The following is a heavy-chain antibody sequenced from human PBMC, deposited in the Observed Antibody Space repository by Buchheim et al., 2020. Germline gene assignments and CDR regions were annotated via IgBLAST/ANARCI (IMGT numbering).Heavy chain of an antibody. CDR2: ITGSGGST. J-gene: IGHJ2*01. D-gene: IGHD1-26*01. CDR3: AKAVVGYWYFDL. Sequence: EVQLLESGGGLVQPGGSLRLSCAASGFTFSSYAMGWVRQAPGKGLEWVSAITGSGGSTYYVDSVKGRFSISRDNSKNSLSLQMNSLRAEDTAVYYCAKAVVGYWYFDLWGRGTL. CDR1: GFTFSSYA. V-gene: IGHV3-23*01.